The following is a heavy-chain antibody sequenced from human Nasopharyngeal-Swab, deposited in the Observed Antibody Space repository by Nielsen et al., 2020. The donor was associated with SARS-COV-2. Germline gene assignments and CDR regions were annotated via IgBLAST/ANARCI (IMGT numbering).Heavy chain of an antibody. J-gene: IGHJ4*02. D-gene: IGHD5-18*01. Sequence: ASVKVSCKASCYTFTSYGISWVRQAPRQGVEWRGWISSYNGNTNYAQKLQGRVTMTTDTSTSTAYMELRSLRSDDTAVYYCARWSPLDTAMVDYWGQRTLVTVSS. CDR3: ARWSPLDTAMVDY. CDR2: ISSYNGNT. V-gene: IGHV1-18*01. CDR1: CYTFTSYG.